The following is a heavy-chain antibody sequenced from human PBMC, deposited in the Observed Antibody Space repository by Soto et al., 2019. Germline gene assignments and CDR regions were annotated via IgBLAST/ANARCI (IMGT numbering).Heavy chain of an antibody. Sequence: GASVKVSCKASGYTFTSYAMHWVRQAPGQRLGWMGWINAGNGNTKYSQKFQGRVTITRDTSASTAYMELSSLRSEDTAVYYCARDGNENYYYYYGMDVWGQGTTVTVSS. CDR2: INAGNGNT. CDR1: GYTFTSYA. CDR3: ARDGNENYYYYYGMDV. D-gene: IGHD1-1*01. J-gene: IGHJ6*02. V-gene: IGHV1-3*01.